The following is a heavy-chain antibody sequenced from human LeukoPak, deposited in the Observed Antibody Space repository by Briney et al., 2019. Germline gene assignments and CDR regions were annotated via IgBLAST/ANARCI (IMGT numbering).Heavy chain of an antibody. Sequence: GGSLRLSCAASGFTVSNYYMSWVHQAPGKGLEWVSVIYSDDRTYHADSVKGRFTISRDNSKNTLYLQMNNLRVEDTAVYYCARDRTAADPWSQGTLVTVSS. D-gene: IGHD6-13*01. CDR1: GFTVSNYY. J-gene: IGHJ5*02. CDR3: ARDRTAADP. V-gene: IGHV3-53*01. CDR2: IYSDDRT.